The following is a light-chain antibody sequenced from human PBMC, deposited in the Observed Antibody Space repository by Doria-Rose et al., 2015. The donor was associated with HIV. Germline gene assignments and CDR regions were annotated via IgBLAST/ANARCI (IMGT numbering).Light chain of an antibody. CDR3: QQYYDTPS. V-gene: IGKV4-1*01. CDR2: WAS. CDR1: QSPLYTSKNY. J-gene: IGKJ3*01. Sequence: DIQVTQSPESLGMSLGERATLNCKSNQSPLYTSKNYLAWYQQKPGQPPKLLIYWASTRQSGVPARFSGSGSGTDFTLTISSLEAKDVAVYYCQQYYDTPSFGPGTTVDIK.